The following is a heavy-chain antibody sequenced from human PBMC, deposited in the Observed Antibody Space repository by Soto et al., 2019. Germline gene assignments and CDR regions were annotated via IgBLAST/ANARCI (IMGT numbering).Heavy chain of an antibody. J-gene: IGHJ6*02. Sequence: LGGSLRLACAASGFTFSSYSMNWVRQAPGKGLEWVSYISSSSSTIYYADSVKGRFTISRDNAKNSLYLQMNSLRDEDTAVYYCARDRDSGSYYYDYYGMDAWGQGTTVTVSS. D-gene: IGHD1-26*01. CDR1: GFTFSSYS. CDR3: ARDRDSGSYYYDYYGMDA. V-gene: IGHV3-48*02. CDR2: ISSSSSTI.